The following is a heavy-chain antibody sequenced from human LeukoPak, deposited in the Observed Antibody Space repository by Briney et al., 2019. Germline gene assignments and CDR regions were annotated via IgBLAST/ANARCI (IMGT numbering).Heavy chain of an antibody. D-gene: IGHD1-20*01. CDR3: ATVKDNWNDATHYYYYYMDV. CDR1: GYTLTELS. Sequence: ASVKVSCKVSGYTLTELSMHWVRQAPGEGLEWMGGFDPEDGETIYAQKFQGRVTMTEDTSTDTAYMELSSLRSEDTAVYYCATVKDNWNDATHYYYYYMDVWGKGTTVTVSS. J-gene: IGHJ6*03. CDR2: FDPEDGET. V-gene: IGHV1-24*01.